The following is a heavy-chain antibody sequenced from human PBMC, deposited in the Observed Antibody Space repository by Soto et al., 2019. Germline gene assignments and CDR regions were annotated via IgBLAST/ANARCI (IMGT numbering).Heavy chain of an antibody. CDR2: IFSNDEK. D-gene: IGHD6-13*01. CDR3: ARYLPYSSNFFDC. V-gene: IGHV2-26*01. J-gene: IGHJ4*02. CDR1: GFSLSNAGMG. Sequence: QVTLKESDPVLMKPTETLTLTCTVSGFSLSNAGMGVSWIRQPPGKALEWLAHIFSNDEKSYSTSLKRRLTISKDTSKSQVVLTMTNMDPVDTATFYCARYLPYSSNFFDCWGQGTLVTVSS.